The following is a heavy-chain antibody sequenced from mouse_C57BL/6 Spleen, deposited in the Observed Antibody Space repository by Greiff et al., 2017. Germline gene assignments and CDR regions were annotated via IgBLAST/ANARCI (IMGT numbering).Heavy chain of an antibody. CDR1: GYSITSGYD. Sequence: EVKLVESGPGMVKPSQSLSLSCTVTGYSITSGYDWYWIRHFPGNKLEWMGYISYSGSTNYNPSLKSRLSITHDTSKNHLFLKLNSVTTEDTATYYCARGGDDEDYAMDYWGQGTSVTVSS. J-gene: IGHJ4*01. V-gene: IGHV3-1*01. CDR3: ARGGDDEDYAMDY. CDR2: ISYSGST.